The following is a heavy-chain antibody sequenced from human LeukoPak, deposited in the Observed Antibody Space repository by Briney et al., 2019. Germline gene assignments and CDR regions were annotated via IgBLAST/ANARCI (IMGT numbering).Heavy chain of an antibody. V-gene: IGHV1-18*04. CDR1: GYIFTSYY. J-gene: IGHJ4*02. CDR2: ISAYNGNT. Sequence: GESLKISCKASGYIFTSYYMYWVRQAPGQGLDWMGWISAYNGNTNYAQKLQGRVTMTTDTSTNTAYMELRSLRSDDTAVYYCARDFEHYYDTLLDYWGQGTLVTVSS. CDR3: ARDFEHYYDTLLDY. D-gene: IGHD3-22*01.